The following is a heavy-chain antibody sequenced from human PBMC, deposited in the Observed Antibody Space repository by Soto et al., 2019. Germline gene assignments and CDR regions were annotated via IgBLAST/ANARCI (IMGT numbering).Heavy chain of an antibody. CDR1: GFTFSSYW. D-gene: IGHD3-10*01. CDR2: IKQDGSEK. Sequence: GSLRLSCAASGFTFSSYWMSWVRQAPGKGLEWVANIKQDGSEKYYVDSVKGRFTISRDNAKNSLYLQMNSLRAEDTAVYYCASMVRRGAFDIWGQGTMVTVS. CDR3: ASMVRRGAFDI. V-gene: IGHV3-7*01. J-gene: IGHJ3*02.